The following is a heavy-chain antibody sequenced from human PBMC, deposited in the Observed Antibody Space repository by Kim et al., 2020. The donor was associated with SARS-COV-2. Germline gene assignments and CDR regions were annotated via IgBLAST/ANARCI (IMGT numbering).Heavy chain of an antibody. Sequence: SETLSLTCAVYGGSFSGYYWSWIRQPPGKGLEWIGEINHSGSTNYNPSLKSRVTISVDTSKNQFSLKLSSVTAADTAVYYCARAWISDPRFDPWGQGTLVTVSS. CDR3: ARAWISDPRFDP. CDR1: GGSFSGYY. V-gene: IGHV4-34*01. D-gene: IGHD5-12*01. CDR2: INHSGST. J-gene: IGHJ5*02.